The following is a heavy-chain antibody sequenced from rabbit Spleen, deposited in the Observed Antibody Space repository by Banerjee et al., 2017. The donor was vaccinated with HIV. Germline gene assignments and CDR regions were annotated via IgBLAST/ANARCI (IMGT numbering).Heavy chain of an antibody. Sequence: QEKLVESGGGLVQPGGSMTISCKDSGVDLRSYGVSWVRQAPGKGLEWIGYIDPIVHVPTYASWVNGRFSISRENPQNTVSLQMNSLTAADTSPYFCVREVAARFNLWGPGTLVTVS. CDR3: VREVAARFNL. J-gene: IGHJ4*01. D-gene: IGHD4-1*01. CDR2: IDPIVHVP. CDR1: GVDLRSYG. V-gene: IGHV1S47*01.